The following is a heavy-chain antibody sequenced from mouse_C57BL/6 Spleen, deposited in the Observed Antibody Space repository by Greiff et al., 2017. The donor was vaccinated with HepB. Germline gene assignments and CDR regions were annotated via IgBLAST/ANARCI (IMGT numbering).Heavy chain of an antibody. CDR2: IYPRSGNT. Sequence: QVQLKESGAELARPGASVKLSCKASGYTFTSYGISWVEQRTGQGLEWIGEIYPRSGNTYYNEKFKGKATLTADKSSSTAYMELSSLTSEDSAVYFCARYYYGSSYGGYYFDYWGQGTTLTVSS. CDR1: GYTFTSYG. CDR3: ARYYYGSSYGGYYFDY. V-gene: IGHV1-81*01. J-gene: IGHJ2*01. D-gene: IGHD1-1*01.